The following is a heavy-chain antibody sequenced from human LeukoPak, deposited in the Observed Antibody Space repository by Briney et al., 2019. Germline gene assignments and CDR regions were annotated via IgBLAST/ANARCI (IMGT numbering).Heavy chain of an antibody. CDR2: IRAKIHDGTT. V-gene: IGHV3-49*04. CDR3: SRGQKDPYGPEFDY. D-gene: IGHD3-10*01. Sequence: PGQSLRLSCTTSGFIFGDYNMNWVRQAPGKGLEWVGHIRAKIHDGTTDFAASVKGRFTISRDDSKSIAYLQMTSLKSEDTAVYYCSRGQKDPYGPEFDYWGQGTLVTVSS. J-gene: IGHJ4*02. CDR1: GFIFGDYN.